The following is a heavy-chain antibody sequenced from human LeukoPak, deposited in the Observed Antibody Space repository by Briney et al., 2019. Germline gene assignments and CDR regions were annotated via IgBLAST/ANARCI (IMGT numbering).Heavy chain of an antibody. CDR3: ARDGSRRGFDY. J-gene: IGHJ4*02. D-gene: IGHD3-10*01. CDR1: GFTFSSYW. CDR2: IYASGNT. Sequence: GGSLRLSCAASGFTFSSYWMSWVGQAPGKGVEWLSLIYASGNTYYADSVRGRFTISRDNSKNTVYLQMDSLRAEDTAVYYCARDGSRRGFDYWGQGTLVTVSS. V-gene: IGHV3-53*01.